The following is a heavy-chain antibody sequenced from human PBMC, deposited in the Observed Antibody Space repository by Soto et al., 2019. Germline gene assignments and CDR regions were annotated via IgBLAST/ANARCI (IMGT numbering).Heavy chain of an antibody. CDR2: IRRKANSYNT. Sequence: EVQLVESGGGLVQPGGSLRLSCAASGLIFSDYHMDWVRQAPGKGLEWVGRIRRKANSYNTEYAASVKGRFTISRDDSKNSLDLQMNSLKSADTAVYYCAMLGGWSGGSSGMDVGGQGTTVTVSS. CDR1: GLIFSDYH. CDR3: AMLGGWSGGSSGMDV. D-gene: IGHD6-19*01. V-gene: IGHV3-72*01. J-gene: IGHJ6*02.